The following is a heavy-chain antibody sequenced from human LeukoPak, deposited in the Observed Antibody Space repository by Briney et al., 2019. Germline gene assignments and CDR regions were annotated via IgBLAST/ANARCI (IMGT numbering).Heavy chain of an antibody. V-gene: IGHV1-8*02. J-gene: IGHJ4*02. D-gene: IGHD1-26*01. CDR1: GGTFSSYA. CDR2: MHPNNGNT. Sequence: ASVKVSCKASGGTFSSYAISWVRQAPGQGLEWMGWMHPNNGNTGYAQKFQGRVTMTRDTSISTAYMELSSLSAEETAVYYCARGPMVGADSYWGQGTLVTVSS. CDR3: ARGPMVGADSY.